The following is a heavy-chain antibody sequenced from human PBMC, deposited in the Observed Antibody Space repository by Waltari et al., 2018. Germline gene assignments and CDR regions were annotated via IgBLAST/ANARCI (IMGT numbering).Heavy chain of an antibody. J-gene: IGHJ4*02. CDR2: ISGSGSDT. V-gene: IGHV3-11*06. CDR3: TRVFHGSRVVGYE. D-gene: IGHD3-16*01. CDR1: GFRFSDYF. Sequence: QVQLVESGGGLVGPGGSLRLSCTASGFRFSDYFVSWLRQAPGKGLEWVSYISGSGSDTYYADSVKGRFTISRDNAKNSLYLQMNSLGVEDTAVYYCTRVFHGSRVVGYEWGQGTQVTVSS.